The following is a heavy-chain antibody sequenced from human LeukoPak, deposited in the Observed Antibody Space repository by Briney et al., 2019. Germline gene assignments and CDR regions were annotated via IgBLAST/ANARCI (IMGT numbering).Heavy chain of an antibody. CDR2: INHSGST. Sequence: SETLSLTCAVYGGSFSGYYWSWIRQPPGKGLEWIGEINHSGSTNYSPSLKSRVTISVDTSKNQFSLKLSSVTAADTAVYYCARGDTDDFWSGYFDYWGQGTLVTVSS. D-gene: IGHD3-3*01. CDR1: GGSFSGYY. J-gene: IGHJ4*02. V-gene: IGHV4-34*01. CDR3: ARGDTDDFWSGYFDY.